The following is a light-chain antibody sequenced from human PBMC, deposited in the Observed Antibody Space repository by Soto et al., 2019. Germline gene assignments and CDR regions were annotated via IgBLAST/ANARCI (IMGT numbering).Light chain of an antibody. CDR1: QGISSY. Sequence: AIRMTQSPSSLSASTGDRVTITCRASQGISSYLAWYQQKPGKAPKLLIYAASTLQSGVPSRFSGSGSGTDFTLTISWLQSEDFATYYCQQYYSYLLTFGGGTKVEIK. J-gene: IGKJ4*01. CDR3: QQYYSYLLT. V-gene: IGKV1-8*01. CDR2: AAS.